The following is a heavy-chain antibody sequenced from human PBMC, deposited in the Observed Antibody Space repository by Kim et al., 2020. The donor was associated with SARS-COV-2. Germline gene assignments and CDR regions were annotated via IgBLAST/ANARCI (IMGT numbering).Heavy chain of an antibody. CDR2: IIPIFGTA. CDR3: AREPGVVRGVIPYYYYGMDV. CDR1: GGTFSSYA. J-gene: IGHJ6*02. Sequence: SVKVSCKASGGTFSSYAISWVRQAPGQGLEWMGGIIPIFGTANYAQKFQGRVTITADESTSTAYMELSSLRSEDTAVYYCAREPGVVRGVIPYYYYGMDVWGQGTTVTVSS. V-gene: IGHV1-69*13. D-gene: IGHD3-10*01.